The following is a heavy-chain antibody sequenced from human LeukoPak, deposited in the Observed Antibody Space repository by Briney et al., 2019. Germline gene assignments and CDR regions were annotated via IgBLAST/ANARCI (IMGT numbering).Heavy chain of an antibody. V-gene: IGHV3-21*01. CDR2: ISSSSTYI. D-gene: IGHD2-15*01. Sequence: PGGSLRLSCAASGFTFSSYSMNWVRQAPGKGLEWVSSISSSSTYIYHADSVKGRFTISRDNAKNSLYLQMNSLRVEDTAVYYCARVGCSGGRCPGYGMDVWGQGTTVTVSS. J-gene: IGHJ6*02. CDR1: GFTFSSYS. CDR3: ARVGCSGGRCPGYGMDV.